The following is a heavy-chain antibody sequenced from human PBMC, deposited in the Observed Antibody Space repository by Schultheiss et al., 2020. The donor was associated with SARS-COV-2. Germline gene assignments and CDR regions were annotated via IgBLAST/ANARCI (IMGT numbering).Heavy chain of an antibody. J-gene: IGHJ4*02. CDR1: GGSFSGYY. V-gene: IGHV4-34*01. Sequence: SETLSLTCAVYGGSFSGYYWSWIRQPPGKGLEWIGEINHSGSTNYNPSLKSRVTISVDTSKNQFSLKLSSVIAADTAVYYCARKRSGCLGYWGQGTLVTVSS. CDR3: ARKRSGCLGY. D-gene: IGHD6-19*01. CDR2: INHSGST.